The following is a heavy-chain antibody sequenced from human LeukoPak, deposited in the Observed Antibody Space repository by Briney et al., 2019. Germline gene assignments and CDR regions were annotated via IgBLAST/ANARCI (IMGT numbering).Heavy chain of an antibody. J-gene: IGHJ4*02. CDR3: ARTTPYSSGWYYGY. CDR1: GFTFSDYS. CDR2: IYSGGST. V-gene: IGHV3-53*01. D-gene: IGHD6-19*01. Sequence: GGSLRLSCAASGFTFSDYSMNWVRQTPRKGLEWVSVIYSGGSTYYADSVKGRFTISRDNSKNTLYLQMNSLRAEDTAVYYCARTTPYSSGWYYGYWGQGTLVTVSS.